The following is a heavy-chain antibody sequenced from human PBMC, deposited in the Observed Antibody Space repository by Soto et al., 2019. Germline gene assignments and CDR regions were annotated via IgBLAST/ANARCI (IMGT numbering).Heavy chain of an antibody. J-gene: IGHJ4*02. Sequence: GGSLRLSCAASGFTFSDAWFNWVRQAPGKGLEWVCRIKSKRDGETIDCAAPVKDRFSISRDDLRNIVHLQMNKLRTEDTAVYFCTADVPTYIPQVDFWGQGIMVTVSS. CDR3: TADVPTYIPQVDF. V-gene: IGHV3-15*07. D-gene: IGHD2-21*01. CDR1: GFTFSDAW. CDR2: IKSKRDGETI.